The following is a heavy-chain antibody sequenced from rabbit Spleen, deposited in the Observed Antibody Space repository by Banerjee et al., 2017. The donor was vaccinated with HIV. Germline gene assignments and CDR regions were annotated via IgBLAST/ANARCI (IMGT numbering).Heavy chain of an antibody. CDR3: ARDTSSSFSSYGMDL. V-gene: IGHV1S40*01. J-gene: IGHJ6*01. D-gene: IGHD1-1*01. CDR2: TAAGRSTFT. CDR1: GLDFSSNDY. Sequence: QQLVESGGDLVQPGASLTLTCKASGLDFSSNDYMCWVRQAPGKGLEWIACTAAGRSTFTYYATWAKGRFTCSKASSTTVTLQMTSLTAADTATYFCARDTSSSFSSYGMDLWGPGTLVTVS.